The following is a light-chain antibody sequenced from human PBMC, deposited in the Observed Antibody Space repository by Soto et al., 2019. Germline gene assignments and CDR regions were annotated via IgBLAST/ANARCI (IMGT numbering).Light chain of an antibody. CDR2: GAS. Sequence: EIVLTQSPGTLSLSPGERATLSCRAGQGLTSNFLAWYQQKPGQAPSLLIYGASNRATGVPDRFSGGGSGTDFTFTITRLEPEDFEVYYCQVFDGSIWKFGKGTKVDIX. J-gene: IGKJ1*01. CDR3: QVFDGSIWK. V-gene: IGKV3-20*01. CDR1: QGLTSNF.